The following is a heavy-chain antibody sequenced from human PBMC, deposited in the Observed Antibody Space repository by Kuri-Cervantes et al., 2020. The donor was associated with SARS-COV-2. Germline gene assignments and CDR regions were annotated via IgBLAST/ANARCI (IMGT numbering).Heavy chain of an antibody. CDR2: IIPVLQII. CDR1: GGTFSSSA. Sequence: SVKVSCKASGGTFSSSAISWVLQAPGQGLEWMGGIIPVLQIIKYAQRFQGRVTITADTSASTVYMDLSSLGSADTAVYYCASFTPTEDLYHYYYAMDIWGQGTTVTVSS. V-gene: IGHV1-69*10. CDR3: ASFTPTEDLYHYYYAMDI. D-gene: IGHD1-1*01. J-gene: IGHJ6*02.